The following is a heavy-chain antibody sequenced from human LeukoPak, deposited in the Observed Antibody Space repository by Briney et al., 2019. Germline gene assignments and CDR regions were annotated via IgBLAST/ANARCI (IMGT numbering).Heavy chain of an antibody. CDR3: ARMGVWFGEYWFDP. CDR2: IYYSGST. V-gene: IGHV4-39*07. D-gene: IGHD3-10*01. Sequence: SETLSLTCTVSGGSISSSSYYWGWIRQPPGKGLEWIGSIYYSGSTYYNPSLKSRVTITVDTSKNQFSLKLSSVTAADTAVYYCARMGVWFGEYWFDPWGQGTLVTVYS. J-gene: IGHJ5*02. CDR1: GGSISSSSYY.